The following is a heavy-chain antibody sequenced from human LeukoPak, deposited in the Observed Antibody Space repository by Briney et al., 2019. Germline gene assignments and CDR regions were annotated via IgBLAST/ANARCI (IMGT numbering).Heavy chain of an antibody. Sequence: SETLSLTCTVSGYSISSGYYWGWIRQPPGKGLEWIGSIYHSGSTYYNPSLKSRVTISVDTSKNQFSLKLSSVTAADTAVYYCHCSYSYGRGTAVNSYFDYWGQGTLVTVSS. CDR1: GYSISSGYY. CDR3: HCSYSYGRGTAVNSYFDY. D-gene: IGHD5-18*01. J-gene: IGHJ4*02. CDR2: IYHSGST. V-gene: IGHV4-38-2*02.